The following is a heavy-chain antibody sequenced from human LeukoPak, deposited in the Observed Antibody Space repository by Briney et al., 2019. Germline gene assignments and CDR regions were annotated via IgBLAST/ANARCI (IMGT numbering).Heavy chain of an antibody. V-gene: IGHV4-59*08. D-gene: IGHD4-17*01. CDR1: GGSISSYY. CDR2: IYYSGST. J-gene: IGHJ5*02. Sequence: SETLSLTCTVSGGSISSYYWSWIRQPPGKGLEWIGYIYYSGSTNYNPPLKSRVTISVDTSKNQFSLKLSSVTAADTAVYYCARARYGDQRGWFDPWGQGTLVTVSS. CDR3: ARARYGDQRGWFDP.